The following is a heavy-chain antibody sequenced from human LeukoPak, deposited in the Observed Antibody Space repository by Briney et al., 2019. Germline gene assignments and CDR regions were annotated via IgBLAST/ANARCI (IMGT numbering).Heavy chain of an antibody. Sequence: GGSLRLSCAASGFTFSSYSMSWVRQAPGKGLEWVSYISSSSSTIYYADSVKGRFTISRDNAKNSLYLQMNSLRAEDTAVYYCASEAPEPGIAIEYWGQGTLVTVSS. CDR2: ISSSSSTI. V-gene: IGHV3-48*01. CDR1: GFTFSSYS. CDR3: ASEAPEPGIAIEY. D-gene: IGHD6-13*01. J-gene: IGHJ4*02.